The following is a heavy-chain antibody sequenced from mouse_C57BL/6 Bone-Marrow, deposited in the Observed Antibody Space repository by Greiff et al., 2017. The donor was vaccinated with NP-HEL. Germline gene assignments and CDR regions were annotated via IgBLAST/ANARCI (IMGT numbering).Heavy chain of an antibody. Sequence: EVQLVESGPGLVKPSQSLSLTCSVTGYSITSGYYWNWIRQFPGNKLEWMGYISYDGSNNYNPSLNNRISITRDTSKNQFVLKLNSVTTEDTATYYCASDWGLYAMDYWGQGTSVTVSS. CDR3: ASDWGLYAMDY. CDR1: GYSITSGYY. CDR2: ISYDGSN. J-gene: IGHJ4*01. V-gene: IGHV3-6*01. D-gene: IGHD4-1*01.